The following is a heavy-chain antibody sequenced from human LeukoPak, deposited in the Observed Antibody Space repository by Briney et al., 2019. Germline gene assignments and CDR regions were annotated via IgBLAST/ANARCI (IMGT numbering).Heavy chain of an antibody. CDR2: ISGSGGST. Sequence: GGSLRLSCAASGFTFSSYAMSWVRQAPGKGLEWVSAISGSGGSTYYADSVKGRFTISRDNAKNSLYLQMNSLRAEDTAVYYCARGRRSDAFDIWGQGTMVTVSS. CDR3: ARGRRSDAFDI. V-gene: IGHV3-23*01. J-gene: IGHJ3*02. CDR1: GFTFSSYA.